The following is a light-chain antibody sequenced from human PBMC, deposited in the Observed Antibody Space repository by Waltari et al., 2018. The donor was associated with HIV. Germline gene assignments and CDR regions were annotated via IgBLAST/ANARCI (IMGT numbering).Light chain of an antibody. CDR1: QAIDSS. CDR2: GVS. Sequence: AIRMTQSPSSISASKGDKVAITCRASQAIDSSLAWYQQKPGGAPKLLIYGVSTLESGVASRFSGSGFGTQFTLTIGCLQPEDFATYYCQKYNIVPYTFGQGTKLEIK. V-gene: IGKV1-8*01. J-gene: IGKJ2*01. CDR3: QKYNIVPYT.